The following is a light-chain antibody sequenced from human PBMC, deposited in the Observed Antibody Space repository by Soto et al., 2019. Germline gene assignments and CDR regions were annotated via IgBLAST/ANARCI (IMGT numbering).Light chain of an antibody. J-gene: IGKJ2*01. CDR3: QEYTSAT. Sequence: DIQMTQSPSTLSASVGDRVTITCRAGQSISDWLAWYQQIPGNAPKLLIFDASNLQSGVPSRFSGSGSGTEFTLTISSLQPDDFGTYYCQEYTSATFGRGTRLEIK. V-gene: IGKV1-5*01. CDR1: QSISDW. CDR2: DAS.